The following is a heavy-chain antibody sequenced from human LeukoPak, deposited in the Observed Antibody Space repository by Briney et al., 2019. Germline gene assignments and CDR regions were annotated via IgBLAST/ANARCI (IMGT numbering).Heavy chain of an antibody. CDR3: ARDRLLYSGSFPGGY. V-gene: IGHV1-18*01. D-gene: IGHD1-26*01. CDR1: GYTFTSYG. Sequence: ASVKVSCKASGYTFTSYGISWVRQAPGQGLEWMGWISAYNGNTNYAQKFQGRVTMTRDTSTSTVYMELSSLRSEDTAVYYCARDRLLYSGSFPGGYWGQGTLVTVSS. J-gene: IGHJ4*02. CDR2: ISAYNGNT.